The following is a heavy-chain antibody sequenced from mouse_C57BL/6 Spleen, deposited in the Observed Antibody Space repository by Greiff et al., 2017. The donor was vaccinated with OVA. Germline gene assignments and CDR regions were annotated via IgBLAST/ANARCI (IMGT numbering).Heavy chain of an antibody. CDR2: INPNYGTT. CDR1: GYSFTDYN. J-gene: IGHJ3*01. CDR3: AREGYSNDVGFAY. D-gene: IGHD2-12*01. Sequence: VHVKQSGPELVKPGASVKISCKASGYSFTDYNMNWVKQSNGKSLEWIGVINPNYGTTSYNQKFKGKATLTVDQSSSTAYMQLNSLTSEDSAVYYCAREGYSNDVGFAYWGQGTLVTVSA. V-gene: IGHV1-39*01.